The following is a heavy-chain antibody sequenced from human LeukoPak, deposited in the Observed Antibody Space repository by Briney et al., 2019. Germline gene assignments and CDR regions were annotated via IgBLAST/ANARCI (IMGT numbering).Heavy chain of an antibody. D-gene: IGHD6-13*01. J-gene: IGHJ4*02. V-gene: IGHV3-48*01. CDR3: ASPWQASSSWFWQD. CDR2: ISSSSSTI. Sequence: GGSLRLSCAASGFTFSSYSMNWVRQAPGKGLEWVAYISSSSSTIYYADSVKGRFTISRDNAKNSLYLQMNSLRAEDTAVYYCASPWQASSSWFWQDWGQRTLVTVSS. CDR1: GFTFSSYS.